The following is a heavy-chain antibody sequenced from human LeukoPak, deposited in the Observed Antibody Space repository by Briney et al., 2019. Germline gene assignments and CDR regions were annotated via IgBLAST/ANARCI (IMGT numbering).Heavy chain of an antibody. J-gene: IGHJ4*02. D-gene: IGHD3-10*01. CDR1: GFDFSSYV. CDR3: VRDISGEKSFDY. CDR2: ISHDGSNR. V-gene: IGHV3-30*04. Sequence: PGRSLRLSCAASGFDFSSYVMHWVRQAPGKGLEWVAVISHDGSNRYYADSVKGRFTISRDNSVNTLDLRMNSLGGEDTAMYYCVRDISGEKSFDYWGQGTLVTVSS.